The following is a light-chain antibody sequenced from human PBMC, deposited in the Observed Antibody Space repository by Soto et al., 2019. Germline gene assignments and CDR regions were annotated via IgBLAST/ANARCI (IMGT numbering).Light chain of an antibody. CDR3: TSYTSSSTLV. V-gene: IGLV2-14*01. J-gene: IGLJ2*01. CDR2: DVS. CDR1: SSDVGTYNY. Sequence: QSALTQPASVSGSPGQSITISCTGTSSDVGTYNYVSWYQQHAGKVPKLMIYDVSNRPSGVSDRFSGSKSGNKASLTISGLQAEDEADYYCTSYTSSSTLVFGGGTKLTVL.